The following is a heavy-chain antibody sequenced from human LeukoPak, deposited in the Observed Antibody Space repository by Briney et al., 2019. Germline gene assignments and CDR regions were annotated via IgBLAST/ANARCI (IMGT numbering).Heavy chain of an antibody. V-gene: IGHV3-30*04. CDR2: ISYDGSNK. CDR1: GFTFSSYA. CDR3: ARETGSAVGSTDFDY. D-gene: IGHD4-17*01. J-gene: IGHJ4*02. Sequence: PGGSLRLSCAASGFTFSSYAMHWVRQAPGKGLEWVAVISYDGSNKYYADSVKGRFTISRDNSKNTLYLQMNSLRAEDTAVYYCARETGSAVGSTDFDYWGRGTLVTVSS.